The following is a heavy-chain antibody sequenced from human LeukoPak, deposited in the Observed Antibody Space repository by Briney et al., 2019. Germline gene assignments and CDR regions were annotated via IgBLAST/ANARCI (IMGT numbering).Heavy chain of an antibody. V-gene: IGHV3-30-3*01. CDR1: GFTFSSYA. CDR3: AREECSSTSCFVPRENYYYYYGMDV. J-gene: IGHJ6*02. Sequence: GGSLRLSCAASGFTFSSYAMHWVRQAPGKGLEWVAVISYDGSNKYYAGSVKGRFTISRDNSKNTLYLQMNSLRAEDTAVYYCAREECSSTSCFVPRENYYYYYGMDVWGQGTTVTVSS. CDR2: ISYDGSNK. D-gene: IGHD2-2*01.